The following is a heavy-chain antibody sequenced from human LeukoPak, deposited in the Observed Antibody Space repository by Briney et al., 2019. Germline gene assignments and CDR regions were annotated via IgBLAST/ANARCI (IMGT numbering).Heavy chain of an antibody. CDR3: ARRWNYGRNYYIDV. V-gene: IGHV4-34*01. J-gene: IGHJ6*03. Sequence: PSETLSLTCAVYGGSFSNYYWSWIRQLPGKGLEWIGEINDSGRINYSPSLMSRVTVSVDTSKNQFSLRLTSVTATDTAVYYCARRWNYGRNYYIDVWGNGATVSVSS. D-gene: IGHD1-7*01. CDR1: GGSFSNYY. CDR2: INDSGRI.